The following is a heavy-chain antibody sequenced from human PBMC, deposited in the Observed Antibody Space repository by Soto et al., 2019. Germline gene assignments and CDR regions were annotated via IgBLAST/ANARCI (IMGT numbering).Heavy chain of an antibody. CDR3: ARETGDCSSTSCVNWFDP. Sequence: SETLSLTCTVSGGSISSGGYYWSWIRQHPGKGLEWIGYIYYSGSTYYNPSLKSRVTISVDTSKNQFSLKLSSVTAADTAVYYCARETGDCSSTSCVNWFDPWGQGTLVTVSS. J-gene: IGHJ5*02. V-gene: IGHV4-31*03. D-gene: IGHD2-2*01. CDR1: GGSISSGGYY. CDR2: IYYSGST.